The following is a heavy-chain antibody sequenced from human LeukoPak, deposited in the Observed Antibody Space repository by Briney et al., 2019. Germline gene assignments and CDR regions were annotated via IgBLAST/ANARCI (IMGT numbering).Heavy chain of an antibody. Sequence: PGGSLRLSCVASGFTFSSRDWMTWVRQAPGKGLEWVANIKQDGSEKNYVDSVKGRFTISRDNAKNSVDLQMNSLRAEDTAVYYCARSGPGGAFDIWGQGTMVTVSS. CDR3: ARSGPGGAFDI. J-gene: IGHJ3*02. D-gene: IGHD6-25*01. CDR1: GFTFSSRDW. V-gene: IGHV3-7*01. CDR2: IKQDGSEK.